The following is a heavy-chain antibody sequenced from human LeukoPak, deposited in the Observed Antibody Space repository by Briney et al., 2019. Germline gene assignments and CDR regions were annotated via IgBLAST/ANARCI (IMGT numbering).Heavy chain of an antibody. J-gene: IGHJ4*02. CDR3: ARGEITILGVVISYFDY. CDR2: IYYSGST. D-gene: IGHD3-3*01. V-gene: IGHV4-59*12. CDR1: GGSISSYY. Sequence: SETLSLTCTVSGGSISSYYWSWIRQPPGKGLEWIGYIYYSGSTNYNPSLKSRVTISVDRSKNQFSLKLSSVTAADTAVYYCARGEITILGVVISYFDYWGQGTLVTVSS.